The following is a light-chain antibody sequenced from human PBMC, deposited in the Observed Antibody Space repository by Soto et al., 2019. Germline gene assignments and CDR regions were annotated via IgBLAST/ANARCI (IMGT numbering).Light chain of an antibody. CDR1: QSFSTSY. J-gene: IGKJ1*01. V-gene: IGKV3D-20*02. Sequence: IVLTQSPGTLSLSPGERATLSCRASQSFSTSYLAWYQQKPGQAPRLLIFAASSRASGIPDRFSGSGSGTDFTLTISSLEPEDLAVYYCQQRSNWPRTFGQGTKVDI. CDR2: AAS. CDR3: QQRSNWPRT.